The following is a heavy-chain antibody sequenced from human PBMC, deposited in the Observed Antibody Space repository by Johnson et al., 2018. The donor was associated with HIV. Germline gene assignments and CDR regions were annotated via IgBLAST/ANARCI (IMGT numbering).Heavy chain of an antibody. Sequence: QVQLVESGGGVMQPGKSLRLSCEASGFTFRSYAMHWVRQTPGKGLEWVAVISSDGSNKYYADSVKGRFTISRDNSKNTLYLQMNSLRAEDTAVYYCAKPRYYDNAFEMWGQGTMVTVSS. V-gene: IGHV3-30-3*02. CDR2: ISSDGSNK. CDR1: GFTFRSYA. D-gene: IGHD3-16*01. J-gene: IGHJ3*02. CDR3: AKPRYYDNAFEM.